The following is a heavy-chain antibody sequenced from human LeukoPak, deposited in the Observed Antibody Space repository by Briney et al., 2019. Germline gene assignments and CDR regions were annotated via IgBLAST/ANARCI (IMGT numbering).Heavy chain of an antibody. D-gene: IGHD1-26*01. J-gene: IGHJ4*02. CDR1: GFTFNSYW. CDR2: INSDGSST. CDR3: AGVESGRYYGGDY. V-gene: IGHV3-74*01. Sequence: PGGSLRLSCAASGFTFNSYWMHWVRQAPGKGLVGVSRINSDGSSTSYADSVKGRFTISRDNAKNTLYLQMNSLRAEDAAVYYCAGVESGRYYGGDYWGQGTLVTVSS.